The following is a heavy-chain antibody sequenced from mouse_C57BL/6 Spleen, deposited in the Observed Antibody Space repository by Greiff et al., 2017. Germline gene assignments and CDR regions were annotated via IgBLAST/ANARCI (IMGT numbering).Heavy chain of an antibody. CDR3: ARPSIYDDYDEYFDV. Sequence: EVKLMESGGGLVKPGGSLKLSCAASGFTFSDYGMHWVRQAPEKGLEWVAYISSGSSTIYYADTVKGRFTISRDNAKNTPFLQMTSLRCEDTAMYYCARPSIYDDYDEYFDVWGTGTTVTVSA. CDR1: GFTFSDYG. CDR2: ISSGSSTI. J-gene: IGHJ1*03. D-gene: IGHD2-4*01. V-gene: IGHV5-17*01.